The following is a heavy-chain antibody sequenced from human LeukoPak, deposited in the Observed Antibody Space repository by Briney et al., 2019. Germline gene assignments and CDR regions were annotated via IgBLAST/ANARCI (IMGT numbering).Heavy chain of an antibody. CDR1: GGTFSSYA. V-gene: IGHV1-69*04. J-gene: IGHJ4*02. CDR2: IIPILGIA. D-gene: IGHD4-23*01. Sequence: GASVKVSCKASGGTFSSYAISWVRQAPGQGLEWMGRIIPILGIANYAQKFQGRVTITTDESSSTAYMELSSLRSEDTAVYYCARGGGNSHFDYWGQGTLVTVSS. CDR3: ARGGGNSHFDY.